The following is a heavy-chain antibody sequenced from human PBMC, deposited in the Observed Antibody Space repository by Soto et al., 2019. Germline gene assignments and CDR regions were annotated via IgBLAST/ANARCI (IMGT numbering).Heavy chain of an antibody. CDR3: AHNIVAGSYWFDP. D-gene: IGHD6-19*01. CDR2: LYWDDDK. Sequence: QITLKESGPTLVKPTQPLTLTCTFSGFSLSTSGVGVVWIRQSPGKALEWLGILYWDDDKRYSTSLKSGLTITKDPSKIQVVRTMTNMDPVDTGTYYCAHNIVAGSYWFDPWGHGTMDTVCS. V-gene: IGHV2-5*02. J-gene: IGHJ5*02. CDR1: GFSLSTSGVG.